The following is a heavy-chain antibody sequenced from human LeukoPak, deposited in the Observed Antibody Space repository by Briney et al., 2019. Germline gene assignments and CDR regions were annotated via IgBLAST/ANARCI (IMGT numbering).Heavy chain of an antibody. Sequence: PGGSLRLSCAASGFNFSTYGMHWVRQAPGKGLEWVAVISYDGINKYYADSVKGRFTISRDNSKNTLYLQMNSLRAEDTAIYYCAPDLRGAAWSLDYWGQGTLVTVSS. CDR2: ISYDGINK. D-gene: IGHD2-15*01. CDR1: GFNFSTYG. J-gene: IGHJ4*02. CDR3: APDLRGAAWSLDY. V-gene: IGHV3-30*03.